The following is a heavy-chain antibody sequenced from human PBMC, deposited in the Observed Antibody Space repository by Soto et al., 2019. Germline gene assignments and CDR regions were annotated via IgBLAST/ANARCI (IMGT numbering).Heavy chain of an antibody. D-gene: IGHD4-17*01. V-gene: IGHV1-8*01. Sequence: SVKVSCKASGYTFTGYDINWVRHATGQGLEWMGWMNPNSGNTGYAQKFQGRVTMTRNTSISTAYMELSSLRSEDTAVYYCARRLRRVGWFDPWGQGTLVTVSS. CDR1: GYTFTGYD. J-gene: IGHJ5*02. CDR3: ARRLRRVGWFDP. CDR2: MNPNSGNT.